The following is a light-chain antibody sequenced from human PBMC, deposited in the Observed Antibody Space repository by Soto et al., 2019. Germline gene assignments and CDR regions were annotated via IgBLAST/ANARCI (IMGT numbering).Light chain of an antibody. J-gene: IGKJ4*01. Sequence: DMQMTQSPSSVSASGGDRVTITCLASQVISSWLGWYQQKPGQAPKLLIFAASSLQSGVPPRFSGSESGTEFTLTISSLQPEDVATYYCQQASSFPLTFGGGTKVDTK. CDR3: QQASSFPLT. CDR1: QVISSW. V-gene: IGKV1-12*01. CDR2: AAS.